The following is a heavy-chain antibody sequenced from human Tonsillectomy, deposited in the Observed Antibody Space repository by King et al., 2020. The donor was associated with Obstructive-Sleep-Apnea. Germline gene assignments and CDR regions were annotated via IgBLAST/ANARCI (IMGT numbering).Heavy chain of an antibody. CDR1: GFAFDEYP. V-gene: IGHV3-48*04. CDR2: ISATSGTI. CDR3: VREAWEDYFFAL. J-gene: IGHJ4*02. D-gene: IGHD1-26*01. Sequence: EVQLVESGGALVKPGGSLRLSCAASGFAFDEYPMNWVRQAPGQGLEWVSYISATSGTISYADSVRGRLTVSRDRAKNSLYLHFNSLRVEDTALYYCVREAWEDYFFALWGQGTLVTVSS.